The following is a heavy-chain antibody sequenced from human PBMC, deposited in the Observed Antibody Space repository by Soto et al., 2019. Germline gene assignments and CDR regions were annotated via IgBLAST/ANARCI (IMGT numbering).Heavy chain of an antibody. J-gene: IGHJ4*02. Sequence: GGSLRLSCAAFGFTFSDYDMSWIRKAQGKGLEWVSNIRQGGSAKYYVDSVKGRFTISRDNAKNSLYLQMNSLRAEDTAVYYCERDREYNWNYEGFDNWGQGTLVTVSS. V-gene: IGHV3-7*01. CDR1: GFTFSDYD. D-gene: IGHD1-7*01. CDR2: IRQGGSAK. CDR3: ERDREYNWNYEGFDN.